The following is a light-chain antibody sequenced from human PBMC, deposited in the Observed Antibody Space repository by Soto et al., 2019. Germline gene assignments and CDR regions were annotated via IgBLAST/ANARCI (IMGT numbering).Light chain of an antibody. V-gene: IGKV1-5*03. CDR2: KAS. J-gene: IGKJ1*01. CDR1: QSISSW. Sequence: DIQMTQSPSTLSASVGDRVTITCRASQSISSWLAWYQQKPGKAPNLLIYKASSLESGVPSRFSGSGSGTEFTLTISSLQPEDFATYYCQQLNSYPRTFGQGTKVDIK. CDR3: QQLNSYPRT.